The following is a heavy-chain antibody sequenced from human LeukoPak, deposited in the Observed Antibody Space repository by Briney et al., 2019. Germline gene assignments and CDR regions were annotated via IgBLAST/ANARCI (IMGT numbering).Heavy chain of an antibody. CDR1: GGSISSYY. J-gene: IGHJ4*02. CDR3: ARASQGRHYYGSGTTFDY. CDR2: IYYSGST. V-gene: IGHV4-59*01. Sequence: SETLSLTCTVSGGSISSYYWSWIRQPPGKGLEWIGYIYYSGSTNCNPSLKSRVTISVDTSKNQFSLKLSSVTAADTAVYYCARASQGRHYYGSGTTFDYWGQGTLVTVSS. D-gene: IGHD3-10*01.